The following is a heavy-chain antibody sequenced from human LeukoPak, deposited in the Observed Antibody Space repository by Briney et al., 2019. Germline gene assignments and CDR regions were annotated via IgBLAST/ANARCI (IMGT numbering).Heavy chain of an antibody. D-gene: IGHD3-22*01. Sequence: PSETLSLTCTVSGVSISSYYWCWIRQPPGKGLEWIGYIYYSGSTNYNPSLKSRVTISVDTSKNQFSLKLSSVTAANTAVYYCARHMEKYYYDSSDFSALDYWGQGTLVTVSS. J-gene: IGHJ4*02. CDR2: IYYSGST. CDR1: GVSISSYY. V-gene: IGHV4-59*08. CDR3: ARHMEKYYYDSSDFSALDY.